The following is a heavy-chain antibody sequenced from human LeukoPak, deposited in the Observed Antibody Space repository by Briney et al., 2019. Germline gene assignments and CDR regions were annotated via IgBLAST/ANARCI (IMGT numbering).Heavy chain of an antibody. CDR1: GFTFSSYW. CDR2: INSDGSST. J-gene: IGHJ5*02. Sequence: PGGSLRLSCAASGFTFSSYWMHWVRQAPGKGLVLVSRINSDGSSTSYADSVKGRFTISRDNAKNTLYLQMNSLRAEDTAVYYCARDLGANDYGTFGPWGQGTLVTVSS. CDR3: ARDLGANDYGTFGP. V-gene: IGHV3-74*01. D-gene: IGHD4-17*01.